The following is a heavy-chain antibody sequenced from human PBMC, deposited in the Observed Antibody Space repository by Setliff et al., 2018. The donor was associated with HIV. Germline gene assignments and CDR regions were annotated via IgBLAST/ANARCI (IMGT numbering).Heavy chain of an antibody. CDR2: LNPNSHNT. CDR1: EYSFTSYD. J-gene: IGHJ6*03. D-gene: IGHD3-3*01. V-gene: IGHV1-8*01. CDR3: ARESRKYYDSWSSYYRGVDYYYYMDV. Sequence: ASVKVSCKPSEYSFTSYDINWVRQATGQGLEWMGWLNPNSHNTNYAQKFQGRVTMTTHTSTTTAHMELRSLRSDDTAVYYCARESRKYYDSWSSYYRGVDYYYYMDVWGKGTTVTVSS.